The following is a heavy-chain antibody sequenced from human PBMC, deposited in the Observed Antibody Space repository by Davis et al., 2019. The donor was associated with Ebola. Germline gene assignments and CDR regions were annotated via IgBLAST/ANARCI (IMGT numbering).Heavy chain of an antibody. CDR3: ARDRLEGLGYYFDY. J-gene: IGHJ4*02. V-gene: IGHV4-34*01. Sequence: PSETLSLTCAVYGGSFSGYYWSWIRQPPGKGLEWIGEINHSGSTNYNPSLKSRVTISVDTSKNQFSLKLSSVTAADTAVYYCARDRLEGLGYYFDYWGQGTLVTVSS. CDR1: GGSFSGYY. D-gene: IGHD3-3*01. CDR2: INHSGST.